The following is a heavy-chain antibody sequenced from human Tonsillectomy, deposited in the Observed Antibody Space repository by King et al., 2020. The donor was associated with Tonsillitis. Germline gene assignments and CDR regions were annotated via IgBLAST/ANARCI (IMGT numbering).Heavy chain of an antibody. Sequence: QLVQSGGEVKKPGASVKVSCETSGYTFTDYYIHWVRQAPGQGLEWVGCINPNSGGTTYAQKFQGRVTMTRDTSISTGYMELSRLKSDDSAVYYCARDDGDSSGYNWFDPWGQGTLVTVSS. CDR1: GYTFTDYY. CDR3: ARDDGDSSGYNWFDP. CDR2: INPNSGGT. D-gene: IGHD3-22*01. J-gene: IGHJ5*02. V-gene: IGHV1-2*02.